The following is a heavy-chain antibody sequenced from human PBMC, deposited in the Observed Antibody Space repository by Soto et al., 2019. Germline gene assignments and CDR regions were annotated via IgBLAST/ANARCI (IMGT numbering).Heavy chain of an antibody. D-gene: IGHD6-19*01. CDR3: ARDKSPYSSGWHNRHFDY. V-gene: IGHV3-30-3*01. Sequence: QVQLVESGGGVVQPGRSLRLSCAASGFTFSSYAMHWVRQAPGKGLEWVAVISYDGSNKYYADSVKGRFIISRDNSKNTVYVQMNSLRAEDTAVYYCARDKSPYSSGWHNRHFDYWGQGTLVTVSS. J-gene: IGHJ4*02. CDR2: ISYDGSNK. CDR1: GFTFSSYA.